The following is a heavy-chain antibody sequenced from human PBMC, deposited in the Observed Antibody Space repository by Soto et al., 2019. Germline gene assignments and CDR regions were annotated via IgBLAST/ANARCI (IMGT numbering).Heavy chain of an antibody. J-gene: IGHJ6*02. Sequence: SVKVSCKASGGTFSSYAISWVRQAPGQGLEWMGGIIPIFGTANYAQKFQGRVTITADKSTSTAYMELSSLRSEDTAVYYCARDGASGGSYYYGMDVWGQGTTVTVSS. V-gene: IGHV1-69*06. D-gene: IGHD2-15*01. CDR2: IIPIFGTA. CDR3: ARDGASGGSYYYGMDV. CDR1: GGTFSSYA.